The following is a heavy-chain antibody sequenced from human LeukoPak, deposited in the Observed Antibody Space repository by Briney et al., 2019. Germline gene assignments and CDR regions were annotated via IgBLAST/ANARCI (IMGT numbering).Heavy chain of an antibody. Sequence: PSETLSLICTVSGGSISSYYWSWIRQPPGKGLEWIGYIYYSGSTNYNPSLKSRVTISVDTSKNQFSLKLSSVTAADTAVYYCARAGKEDYYYMDVWGKGTTVTVSS. D-gene: IGHD4-23*01. CDR2: IYYSGST. J-gene: IGHJ6*03. CDR3: ARAGKEDYYYMDV. CDR1: GGSISSYY. V-gene: IGHV4-59*01.